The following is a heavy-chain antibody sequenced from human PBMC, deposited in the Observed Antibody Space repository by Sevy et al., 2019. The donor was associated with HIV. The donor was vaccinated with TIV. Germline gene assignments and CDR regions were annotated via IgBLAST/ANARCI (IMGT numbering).Heavy chain of an antibody. D-gene: IGHD6-19*01. J-gene: IGHJ4*02. CDR1: GGTFSSYD. CDR2: IIPILGTV. CDR3: ARVGGNGWYYFDY. Sequence: ASVKVSCKASGGTFSSYDISWVRQAPGQGLEWMGGIIPILGTVNYAQKFQGRVTITADESTKTAYMELSSLRSEDTAVYYCARVGGNGWYYFDYWGQETLVTVSS. V-gene: IGHV1-69*13.